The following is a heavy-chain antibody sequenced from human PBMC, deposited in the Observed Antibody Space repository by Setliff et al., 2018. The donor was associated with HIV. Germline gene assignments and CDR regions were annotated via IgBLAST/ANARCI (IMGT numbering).Heavy chain of an antibody. J-gene: IGHJ4*02. D-gene: IGHD3-22*01. CDR1: GYSITTGYQ. V-gene: IGHV4-38-2*01. CDR2: IHHSGTT. Sequence: SETLSLTCAVSGYSITTGYQWGWIRQSPGKGPEWIGSIHHSGTTYYNPSLRSRATLLVDTSKNQFPLKMISLSAADSAMSYCATLGSWPNSRCSNYWGQGTLVTVSS. CDR3: ATLGSWPNSRCSNY.